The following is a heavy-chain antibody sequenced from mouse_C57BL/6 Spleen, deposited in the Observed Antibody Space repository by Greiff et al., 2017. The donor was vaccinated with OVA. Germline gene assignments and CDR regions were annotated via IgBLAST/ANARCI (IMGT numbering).Heavy chain of an antibody. CDR2: INPSSGYT. V-gene: IGHV1-4*01. Sequence: VQLQQSGAELARPGASVKMSCKASGYTFTSYTMHWVKQRPGQGLEWIGYINPSSGYTKYNQKFKDKATLTADKSSSTAYMQLSSLTSEDSAVYYCARLIYDGYYDYWGQGTTLTVSS. J-gene: IGHJ2*01. D-gene: IGHD2-3*01. CDR3: ARLIYDGYYDY. CDR1: GYTFTSYT.